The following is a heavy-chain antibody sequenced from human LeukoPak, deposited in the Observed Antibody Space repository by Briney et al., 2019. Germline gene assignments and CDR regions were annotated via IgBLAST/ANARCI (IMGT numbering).Heavy chain of an antibody. CDR2: INPNTGVT. CDR3: ARGRIEDAMGSITMIVGVDDAFDT. V-gene: IGHV1-2*02. J-gene: IGHJ3*02. Sequence: ASVKVSCKASGYTFTSYGISWVRQAPGQGLEWMGWINPNTGVTNYAQNFQGRVTMTRDTSINTAYMELSSLRSEDTAVYYCARGRIEDAMGSITMIVGVDDAFDTWGQGTMVTVSS. CDR1: GYTFTSYG. D-gene: IGHD3-22*01.